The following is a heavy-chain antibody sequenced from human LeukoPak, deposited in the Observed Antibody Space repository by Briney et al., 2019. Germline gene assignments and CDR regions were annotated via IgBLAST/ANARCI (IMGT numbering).Heavy chain of an antibody. CDR1: AGSVSGDY. Sequence: SPTLSPTRAVDAGSVSGDYWSSIRQHPGKGPEWIGEINNIRSSNYNPSLKSRVTISVVTSKNQFSLKLSSVTVADTAVYYCARCLVRSGYSPPPWFYPWGQGTLVTVSS. CDR2: INNIRSS. V-gene: IGHV4-34*01. D-gene: IGHD3-22*01. J-gene: IGHJ5*02. CDR3: ARCLVRSGYSPPPWFYP.